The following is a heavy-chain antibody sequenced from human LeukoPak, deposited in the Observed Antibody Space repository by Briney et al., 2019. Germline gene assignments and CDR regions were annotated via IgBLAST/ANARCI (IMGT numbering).Heavy chain of an antibody. CDR2: NYPGDSDT. CDR1: GNIFTNYW. CDR3: ARLGRNTSGNYNWFDP. Sequence: GESLKISCKGSGNIFTNYWIGWVRQMPGKGLEWMGINYPGDSDTRYSPSFEGQVTISADKSISTAYLQWSSLKASDTAMYYCARLGRNTSGNYNWFDPWGHGTLVTVSS. D-gene: IGHD2-2*01. V-gene: IGHV5-51*01. J-gene: IGHJ5*02.